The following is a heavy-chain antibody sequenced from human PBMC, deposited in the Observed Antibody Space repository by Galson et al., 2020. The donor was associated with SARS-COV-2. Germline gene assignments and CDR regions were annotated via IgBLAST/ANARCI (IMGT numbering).Heavy chain of an antibody. J-gene: IGHJ4*02. V-gene: IGHV3-30*04. CDR3: ARAGVAGINPFDY. CDR2: ISYDGSNK. CDR1: GFTFSSYA. Sequence: GGSLRLSCAASGFTFSSYAMHWVRQAPGKGLEWVAVISYDGSNKYYADSVKGRFTISRDNSKNTLYLQMNSLRAEDTAVYYCARAGVAGINPFDYWGQGTLVTVSS. D-gene: IGHD6-19*01.